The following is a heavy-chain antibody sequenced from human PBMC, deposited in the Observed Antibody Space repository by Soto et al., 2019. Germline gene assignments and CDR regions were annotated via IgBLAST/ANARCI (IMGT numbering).Heavy chain of an antibody. Sequence: QVLLVESGGGVVQSGTSLRLSCAASGFTIGSYGMHWVRQAPGKGLEWVAGLWYDGDDKYYGDSVKGRLTISRDNSRNTLYLQMNSLRAEDTAVYYCVRGPYYGLYYFDSWGQGTLVTVSS. CDR2: LWYDGDDK. J-gene: IGHJ4*02. D-gene: IGHD3-10*01. CDR1: GFTIGSYG. CDR3: VRGPYYGLYYFDS. V-gene: IGHV3-33*01.